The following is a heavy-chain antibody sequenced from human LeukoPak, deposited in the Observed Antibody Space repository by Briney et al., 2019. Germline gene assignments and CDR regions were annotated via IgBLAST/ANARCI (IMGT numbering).Heavy chain of an antibody. CDR2: ISYDGSNK. CDR1: GFTFSSCG. V-gene: IGHV3-30*03. Sequence: GRSLRLSCAASGFTFSSCGMHWVRQAPGKGLEWVAVISYDGSNKYYADSVKGRFTISRDNSKNTLYLQMNSLRAEDTAVYYCARSRMVDYWGQGTLVTVSS. D-gene: IGHD2-8*01. CDR3: ARSRMVDY. J-gene: IGHJ4*02.